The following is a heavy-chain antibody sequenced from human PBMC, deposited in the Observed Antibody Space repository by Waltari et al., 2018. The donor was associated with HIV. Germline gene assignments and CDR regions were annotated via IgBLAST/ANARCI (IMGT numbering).Heavy chain of an antibody. Sequence: QVQLQESGPGLVKPSATLSLTCAVSGGSISSSNWWSCVRQPPGKGLEGIGEIYHRGRTNNTPSLKSRVTISVDKSKNQFSLKLSSVTAANTAVYYCARAPYLKAERQLVGGFDYWGQGTLVTVSS. J-gene: IGHJ4*02. CDR1: GGSISSSNW. D-gene: IGHD6-13*01. CDR2: IYHRGRT. V-gene: IGHV4-4*02. CDR3: ARAPYLKAERQLVGGFDY.